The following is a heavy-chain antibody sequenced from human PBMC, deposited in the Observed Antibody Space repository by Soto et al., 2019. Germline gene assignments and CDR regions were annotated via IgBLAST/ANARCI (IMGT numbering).Heavy chain of an antibody. J-gene: IGHJ4*02. V-gene: IGHV4-31*03. CDR1: GGSISSGGYY. CDR3: ARERRYYYDSSGSPS. CDR2: IYYSGST. D-gene: IGHD3-22*01. Sequence: SETLSLTCTVSGGSISSGGYYWSWIRQHPGKGLEWIGYIYYSGSTYYNPSLKSRVTISVDTSKNQFSLKLSSVTAADTAVYYCARERRYYYDSSGSPSWGQGTLVTVSS.